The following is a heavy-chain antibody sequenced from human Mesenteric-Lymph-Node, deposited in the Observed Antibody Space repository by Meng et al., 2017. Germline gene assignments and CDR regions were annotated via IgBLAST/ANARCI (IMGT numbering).Heavy chain of an antibody. Sequence: GESLKISCAASGFTLSSSGMHWVRQAPGKGLEWVARIRDIDNRHTTEYAASVKGRFIISRDDSKNSLYLQMNSLKTDDTAVYYCRKEWFGDYNWGQGTLVTVSS. V-gene: IGHV3-72*01. CDR1: GFTLSSSG. J-gene: IGHJ4*02. CDR2: IRDIDNRHTT. D-gene: IGHD3-10*01. CDR3: RKEWFGDYN.